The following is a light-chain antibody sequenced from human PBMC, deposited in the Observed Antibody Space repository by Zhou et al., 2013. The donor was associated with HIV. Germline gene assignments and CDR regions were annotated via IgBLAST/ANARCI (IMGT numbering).Light chain of an antibody. CDR3: QHHGT. CDR2: AAS. J-gene: IGKJ1*01. CDR1: QNINSY. Sequence: DIQMTQSPSSLSASVGDRVTITCRASQNINSYLNWYQQKPGKAPKLLIYAASSLQSGVPSRFSGSGSGTDFTLTISCLQSEDFATYYCQHHGTFGQGTKVE. V-gene: IGKV1-39*01.